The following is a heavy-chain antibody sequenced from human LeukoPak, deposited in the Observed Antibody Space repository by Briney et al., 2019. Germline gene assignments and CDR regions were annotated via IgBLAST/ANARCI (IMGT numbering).Heavy chain of an antibody. CDR3: AKDIRLLSPSGSFDY. CDR2: ISWNSGDI. Sequence: GGSLRLSCAASGFTFDDFAMHWIRQAPGKGLEWVSGISWNSGDIGYADSVKGRFTISRDNAKNSLYLQMNSLRVEDTALYYCAKDIRLLSPSGSFDYWGQGTLVTVSS. J-gene: IGHJ4*02. D-gene: IGHD1-26*01. V-gene: IGHV3-9*01. CDR1: GFTFDDFA.